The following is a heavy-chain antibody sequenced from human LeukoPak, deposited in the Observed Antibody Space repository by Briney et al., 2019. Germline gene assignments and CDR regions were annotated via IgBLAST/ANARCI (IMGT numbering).Heavy chain of an antibody. CDR2: ISAYTGNT. D-gene: IGHD3-22*01. Sequence: ASVKVSCKASGYTFTNYGISWVRQAPGQGLEWMGWISAYTGNTNYAQNFQGRVTMTTDTSTSTAFMELRSLRSDDTAVYYCARSGVGYFYDNTGYYPLDYWGQGTLVTVCS. V-gene: IGHV1-18*01. CDR3: ARSGVGYFYDNTGYYPLDY. J-gene: IGHJ4*02. CDR1: GYTFTNYG.